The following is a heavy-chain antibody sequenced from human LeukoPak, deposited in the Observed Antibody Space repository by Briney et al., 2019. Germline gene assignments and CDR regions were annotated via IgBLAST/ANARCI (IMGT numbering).Heavy chain of an antibody. CDR2: IIPIFGTA. J-gene: IGHJ5*02. V-gene: IGHV1-69*13. D-gene: IGHD3-22*01. CDR3: ARWVSRSGSITNRWFDP. Sequence: SVKVSCKASGGTFSSYAISWVRQAPGQGLEWMGGIIPIFGTANYAQKFQGRVTITADESTSTAYMELSSLGSEDTAVYYCARWVSRSGSITNRWFDPWGQGTLVTVSS. CDR1: GGTFSSYA.